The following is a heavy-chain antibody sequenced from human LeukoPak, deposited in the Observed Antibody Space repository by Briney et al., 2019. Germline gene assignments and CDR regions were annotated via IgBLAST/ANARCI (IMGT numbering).Heavy chain of an antibody. CDR2: IIPILGIA. V-gene: IGHV1-69*04. J-gene: IGHJ4*02. CDR3: ARDIRRVGELDH. CDR1: GGTFSSYA. D-gene: IGHD3-10*01. Sequence: SVKVSCKASGGTFSSYAISWVRQAPGQGLEWMGRIIPILGIANYAQKFQGRVTITADKSTSTACMELSSLRSEDTAVYYCARDIRRVGELDHWGQGTLVTVSS.